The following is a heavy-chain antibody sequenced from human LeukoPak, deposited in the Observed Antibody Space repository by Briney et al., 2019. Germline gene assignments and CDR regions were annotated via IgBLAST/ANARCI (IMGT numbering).Heavy chain of an antibody. CDR2: FSYSGST. D-gene: IGHD5-12*01. J-gene: IGHJ4*02. V-gene: IGHV4-59*02. CDR1: GGSVSSYY. Sequence: PSETLSLTCTVSGGSVSSYYWSWIRQPPGKGLEWIGYFSYSGSTNYNPSLKSRVTISVDTSKNQFSLKLSSVTAADTAVYYCARGPLDSGYTYFDSWGQGTLVSVAS. CDR3: ARGPLDSGYTYFDS.